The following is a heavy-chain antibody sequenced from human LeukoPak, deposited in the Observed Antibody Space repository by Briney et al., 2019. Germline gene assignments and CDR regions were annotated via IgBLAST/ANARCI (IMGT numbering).Heavy chain of an antibody. Sequence: SETLSLTCTVSGGSISSYYWSWIRQPPGKGLEWIGYNYYSGSTNYNPSLKSRVTISVDTSKNQFSLKLSSVTAADTAMYYCARQDGYNYQLDYWGQGTLVTVSS. D-gene: IGHD5-24*01. CDR3: ARQDGYNYQLDY. CDR1: GGSISSYY. V-gene: IGHV4-59*08. CDR2: NYYSGST. J-gene: IGHJ4*02.